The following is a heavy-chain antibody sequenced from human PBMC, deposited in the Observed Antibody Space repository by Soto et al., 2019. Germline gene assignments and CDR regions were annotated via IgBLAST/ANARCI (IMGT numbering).Heavy chain of an antibody. D-gene: IGHD3-10*01. CDR2: IWYDGSNK. V-gene: IGHV3-33*01. J-gene: IGHJ6*02. CDR1: GFTFSSYG. Sequence: QVQLVESGGGVVQPGRSLRLSCAASGFTFSSYGMHWVRQAPGKGLEWVAVIWYDGSNKYYADSVKGRFTISRDNSKNTLYLQMISLRAEDTAVYYCARDTGSYGMDVWGQGTTVTVSS. CDR3: ARDTGSYGMDV.